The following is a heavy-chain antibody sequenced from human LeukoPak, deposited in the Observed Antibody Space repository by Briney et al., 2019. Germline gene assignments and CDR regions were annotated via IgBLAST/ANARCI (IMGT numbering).Heavy chain of an antibody. CDR3: ARDKNWSYNY. V-gene: IGHV4-34*01. CDR1: GGSFSGYS. CDR2: INHSGGT. Sequence: SETLSLTCAVYGGSFSGYSWNWIRQPPVKGLEWIGEINHSGGTNYNPSLKSRVTISVDTSKNQFSLKLSSVTAADTAVYYCARDKNWSYNYWGQGTLVTVSS. D-gene: IGHD1-7*01. J-gene: IGHJ4*02.